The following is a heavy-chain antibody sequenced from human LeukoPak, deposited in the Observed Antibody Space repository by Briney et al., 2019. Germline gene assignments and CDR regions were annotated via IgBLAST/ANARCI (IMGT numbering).Heavy chain of an antibody. CDR2: IKQDGSEK. J-gene: IGHJ4*02. Sequence: GGSLRLSCAASGFTFSSYWMSWVRQAPGKGLEWVANIKQDGSEKYYVDSVKGRLTISRDNAKNSLYLQMNSLRADDTAVYYCARDPVVRGVSFDYWGQGTLVTVSS. V-gene: IGHV3-7*01. CDR1: GFTFSSYW. D-gene: IGHD3-10*01. CDR3: ARDPVVRGVSFDY.